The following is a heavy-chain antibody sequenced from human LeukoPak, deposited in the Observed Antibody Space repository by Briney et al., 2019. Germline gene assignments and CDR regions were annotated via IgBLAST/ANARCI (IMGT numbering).Heavy chain of an antibody. D-gene: IGHD2-2*01. Sequence: GGSLRLSCAASGFSFGNHAMHWVRQAPGKGLEWVSLITWDGSGTDYADSVKGRFTISRDNSKNSLYLQMNSLKIEDTAFYYCAKDSEGYCSSTSSIQQWGQGTPVTVSS. CDR3: AKDSEGYCSSTSSIQQ. CDR2: ITWDGSGT. CDR1: GFSFGNHA. V-gene: IGHV3-43D*04. J-gene: IGHJ1*01.